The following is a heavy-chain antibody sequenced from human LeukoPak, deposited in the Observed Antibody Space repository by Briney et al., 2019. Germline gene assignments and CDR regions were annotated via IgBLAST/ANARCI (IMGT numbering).Heavy chain of an antibody. D-gene: IGHD2-2*01. CDR2: FDPEDGET. Sequence: GASVKVSCKVSGYTLTELSMHWVRQAPGKGLEWMGGFDPEDGETIYAQKFQGRVTMTEDTSTDTAYMGLSSLRSEDTAVYYCATDSIVVGRGYYYGMDVWGQGTTVTVSS. V-gene: IGHV1-24*01. CDR3: ATDSIVVGRGYYYGMDV. J-gene: IGHJ6*02. CDR1: GYTLTELS.